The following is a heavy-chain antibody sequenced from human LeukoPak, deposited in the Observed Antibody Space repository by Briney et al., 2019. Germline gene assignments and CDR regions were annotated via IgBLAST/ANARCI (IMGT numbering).Heavy chain of an antibody. CDR1: GFTFSTYW. CDR2: ISSSGSTI. V-gene: IGHV3-48*04. J-gene: IGHJ4*02. D-gene: IGHD3-22*01. CDR3: ASQYYYDSSGYYFDY. Sequence: GGSLRLSCAASGFTFSTYWMHWVRQAPGKGLEWVSYISSSGSTIYYADSVKGRFTISRDNAKNSLYLQMNSLRAEDTAVYYCASQYYYDSSGYYFDYWGQGTLVTVSS.